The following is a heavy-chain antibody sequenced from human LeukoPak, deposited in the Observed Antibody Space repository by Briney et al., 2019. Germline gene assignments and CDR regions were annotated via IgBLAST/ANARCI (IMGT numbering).Heavy chain of an antibody. CDR1: GFSFSTFA. V-gene: IGHV3-30*18. CDR2: ISSDGSKE. D-gene: IGHD6-6*01. J-gene: IGHJ5*02. CDR3: AKGLHTSSWYGNWFDP. Sequence: GRPLRLSCGASGFSFSTFAMHWVRQTPDKGLEWVAVISSDGSKEIYADSVKGRFTISRDNSKNTLYLRMNNPPPEDTALYYCAKGLHTSSWYGNWFDPWGQGTLVTVSS.